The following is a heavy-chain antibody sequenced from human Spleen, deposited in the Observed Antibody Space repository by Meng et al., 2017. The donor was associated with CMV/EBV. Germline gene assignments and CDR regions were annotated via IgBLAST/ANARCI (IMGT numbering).Heavy chain of an antibody. Sequence: SYASSWVGQAPGQGLEWMGRIIPILGTANYAQKFQGRVTIATDESTSTAYMELSSLRFEDTAVYYCAREGIRYCSSTSCYTRGWFDPWGQGTLVTASS. CDR3: AREGIRYCSSTSCYTRGWFDP. CDR2: IIPILGTA. D-gene: IGHD2-2*02. J-gene: IGHJ5*02. V-gene: IGHV1-69*11. CDR1: SYA.